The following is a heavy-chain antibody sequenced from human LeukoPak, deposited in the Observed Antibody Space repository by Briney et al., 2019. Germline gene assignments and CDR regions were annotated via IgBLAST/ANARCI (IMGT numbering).Heavy chain of an antibody. Sequence: ASVKVSCKASGGTFSSYAISWVRQAPGQGLEWMGGIIPIFGTANHAQKFQGRVTITADESTSTAYMELSSLRSEDTAVYYCASFLMTTVPGNYYFDYWGQGTLVTVSS. D-gene: IGHD4-17*01. V-gene: IGHV1-69*13. CDR1: GGTFSSYA. CDR3: ASFLMTTVPGNYYFDY. CDR2: IIPIFGTA. J-gene: IGHJ4*02.